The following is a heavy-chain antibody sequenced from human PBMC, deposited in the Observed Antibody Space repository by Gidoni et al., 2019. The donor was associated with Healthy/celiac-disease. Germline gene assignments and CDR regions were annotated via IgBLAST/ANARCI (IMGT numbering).Heavy chain of an antibody. CDR1: FSSYW. CDR2: IKQDGSEK. J-gene: IGHJ4*02. V-gene: IGHV3-7*01. CDR3: ARERVGAVDY. Sequence: FSSYWMSWVRQAPGKGLEWVANIKQDGSEKYYVDSVKGRFTISRDNAKNSLYLQMNSLRAEDTAVYYCARERVGAVDYWGQGTLVTVSS. D-gene: IGHD1-26*01.